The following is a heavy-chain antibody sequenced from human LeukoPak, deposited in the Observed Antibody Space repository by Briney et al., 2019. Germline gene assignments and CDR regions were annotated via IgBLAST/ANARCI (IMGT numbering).Heavy chain of an antibody. CDR1: GENFSIYF. Sequence: SETLSLTCAVYGENFSIYFYSWIRQPPGKGLEWIGEINHGGSTSYNPSLKSRVTISVDTSKNQFSLRLSSVTAADTAMYYCARPGLAYCGADCYRTEGYYFDYWSQGTLVTVSS. J-gene: IGHJ4*02. V-gene: IGHV4-34*01. CDR3: ARPGLAYCGADCYRTEGYYFDY. CDR2: INHGGST. D-gene: IGHD2-21*01.